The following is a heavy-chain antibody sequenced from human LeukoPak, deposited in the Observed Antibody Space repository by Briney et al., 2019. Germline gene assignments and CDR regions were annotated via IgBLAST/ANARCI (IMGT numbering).Heavy chain of an antibody. CDR3: ARDRFFGSGSDAFDI. V-gene: IGHV4-59*01. Sequence: SETLSLTCTVSGGSISSYYWSWIRQPPGKGLEWIGYIYYSGSTNYNPSLKSRVTISEDTSKNQFSLKLSSVTAADTAVYYCARDRFFGSGSDAFDIWGQGTMVTVSS. D-gene: IGHD3-3*01. CDR1: GGSISSYY. CDR2: IYYSGST. J-gene: IGHJ3*02.